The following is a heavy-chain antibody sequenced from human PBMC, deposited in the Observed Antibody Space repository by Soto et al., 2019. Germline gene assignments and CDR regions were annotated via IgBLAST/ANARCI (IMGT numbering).Heavy chain of an antibody. V-gene: IGHV1-46*01. D-gene: IGHD3-22*01. CDR1: GYTFTSYY. Sequence: ASVKVSCKASGYTFTSYYMHWVRQAPGQGLEWMGIINPSGGSTSYAQKFQGRVTMTRDTSTSTVYMELSSLRSEDTAVYYCAREAYDSSGYYYIGTYYFDYWGQGTRVTVSS. CDR3: AREAYDSSGYYYIGTYYFDY. J-gene: IGHJ4*02. CDR2: INPSGGST.